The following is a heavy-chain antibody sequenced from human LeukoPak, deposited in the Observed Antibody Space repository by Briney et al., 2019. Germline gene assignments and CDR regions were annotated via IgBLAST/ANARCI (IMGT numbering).Heavy chain of an antibody. CDR1: GGSISSGGYY. CDR3: ARHRGSDWFDP. D-gene: IGHD3-10*01. J-gene: IGHJ5*02. Sequence: SETLSLTCTVSGGSISSGGYYWSWIRQPPGKGLEWIAYIYYSGSTNYNPSLKSRVTISVATSKNQFSLKLSSVTAADTAIYYCARHRGSDWFDPWGQGTLVTVSS. V-gene: IGHV4-61*08. CDR2: IYYSGST.